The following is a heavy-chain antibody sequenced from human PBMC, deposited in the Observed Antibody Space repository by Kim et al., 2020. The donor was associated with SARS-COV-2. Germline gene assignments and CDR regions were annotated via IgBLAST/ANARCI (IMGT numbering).Heavy chain of an antibody. Sequence: LKSRVTISVGASKNQFSLKLSSVTAADTAVYYCARGLTMIVVVMTGAFDIWGQGTMVTVSS. D-gene: IGHD3-22*01. J-gene: IGHJ3*02. V-gene: IGHV4-34*01. CDR3: ARGLTMIVVVMTGAFDI.